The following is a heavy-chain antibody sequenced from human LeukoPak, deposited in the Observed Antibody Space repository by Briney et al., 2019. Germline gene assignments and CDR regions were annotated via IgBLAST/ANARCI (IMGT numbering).Heavy chain of an antibody. CDR2: ISSSGSTI. D-gene: IGHD5-24*01. J-gene: IGHJ4*02. CDR1: GFTFSDYY. CDR3: ARDRERWLRGYFDY. V-gene: IGHV3-11*04. Sequence: PGGSLRLSCAASGFTFSDYYMSWIRQAPGKGLEWVSCISSSGSTIYYADSVKGRFTIPRDNAKNSLYLQMNSLRAEDTAVYYCARDRERWLRGYFDYWGQGTLVTVSS.